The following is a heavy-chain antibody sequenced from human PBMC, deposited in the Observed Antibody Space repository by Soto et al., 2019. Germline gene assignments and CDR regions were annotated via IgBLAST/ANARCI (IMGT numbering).Heavy chain of an antibody. CDR1: GGTFSSHT. CDR2: IIPILGIT. J-gene: IGHJ6*02. CDR3: EDDGGTGDDYYYYDRDV. D-gene: IGHD2-15*01. Sequence: QVQLVQSGAEVKKPGSSVKVSCKASGGTFSSHTINWVRQAPGQGLEWMGRIIPILGITNNAQRIQGRVTIIADKSTNTDYMELSSLGSEDTAGYYGEDDGGTGDDYYYYDRDVWGQGTTVTVTS. V-gene: IGHV1-69*02.